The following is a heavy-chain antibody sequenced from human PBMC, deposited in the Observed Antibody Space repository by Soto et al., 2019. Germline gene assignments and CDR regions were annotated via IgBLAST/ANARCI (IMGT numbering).Heavy chain of an antibody. CDR2: IYYSGST. Sequence: SETLSLTCTVSGGSISSYYWSWIRQPPGKGLEWIGYIYYSGSTNYNPSLKSRVTISVDTSKNQFSLKLSSVTAADTAVYYCARSSLYYDFWSGYSGPTSVGYMDVWGKGTTVTVSS. CDR1: GGSISSYY. V-gene: IGHV4-59*08. CDR3: ARSSLYYDFWSGYSGPTSVGYMDV. D-gene: IGHD3-3*01. J-gene: IGHJ6*03.